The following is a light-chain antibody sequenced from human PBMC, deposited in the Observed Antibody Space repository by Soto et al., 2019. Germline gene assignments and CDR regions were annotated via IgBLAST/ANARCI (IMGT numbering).Light chain of an antibody. J-gene: IGKJ4*01. CDR3: QQLNRYPLS. CDR1: QDISSY. Sequence: IQLTQSPSSLSASIGDRVTITCRASQDISSYLAWYRQKAGKAPELLIEAASTLQSGVPSRFSGSGSGTDFALTISSLQPEDFATYYCQQLNRYPLSFGEGTKVEIK. V-gene: IGKV1-9*01. CDR2: AAS.